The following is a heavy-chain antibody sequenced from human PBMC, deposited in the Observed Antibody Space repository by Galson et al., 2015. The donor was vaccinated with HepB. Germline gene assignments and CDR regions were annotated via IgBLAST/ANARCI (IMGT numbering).Heavy chain of an antibody. CDR1: GFTFSSYW. V-gene: IGHV3-7*03. D-gene: IGHD3-22*01. CDR3: ARDSDSSGYYGSLFDY. Sequence: SLRLSCAASGFTFSSYWMSWVRQAPGKGLEWVANVKQDGSEKYYVDSVKGRFTISRDNAKNSLYLQMNSLRAEDTAVYYCARDSDSSGYYGSLFDYWGQGTLVTVSS. CDR2: VKQDGSEK. J-gene: IGHJ4*02.